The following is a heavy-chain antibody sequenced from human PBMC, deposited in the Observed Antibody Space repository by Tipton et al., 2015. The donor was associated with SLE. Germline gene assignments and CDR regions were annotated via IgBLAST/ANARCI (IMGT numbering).Heavy chain of an antibody. D-gene: IGHD3-3*01. CDR2: INHSGST. J-gene: IGHJ6*03. CDR3: ARVDTYYDFWSGYSPFYYYYMDV. V-gene: IGHV4-39*07. Sequence: TLSLTCYVSGASFIISTYYWGWIRQPPGKGLEWIGEINHSGSTNYNPSLKSRVTISVDTSKNQFSLKLSSVTAADTAVYYCARVDTYYDFWSGYSPFYYYYMDVWGKGTTVTVSS. CDR1: GASFIISTYY.